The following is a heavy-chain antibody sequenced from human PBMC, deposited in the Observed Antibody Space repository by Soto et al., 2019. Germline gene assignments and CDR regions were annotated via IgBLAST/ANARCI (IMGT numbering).Heavy chain of an antibody. J-gene: IGHJ4*02. V-gene: IGHV3-23*01. CDR3: ASRNYYDSRGYYYLYYFDY. Sequence: GGSLRLSCAASGLTFSIYAMSWVRQAPGKGLEWVSTISGGRGGTYYADSVKGRFTISRDNSKNTLYLQMNSLRAEDTAVYYCASRNYYDSRGYYYLYYFDYWGQGTLVTVSS. CDR2: ISGGRGGT. CDR1: GLTFSIYA. D-gene: IGHD3-22*01.